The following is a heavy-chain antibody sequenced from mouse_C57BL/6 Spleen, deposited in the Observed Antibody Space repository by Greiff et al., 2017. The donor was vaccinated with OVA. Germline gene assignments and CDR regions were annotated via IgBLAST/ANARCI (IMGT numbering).Heavy chain of an antibody. CDR3: ARVSTGIDFDY. CDR1: GFTFSDYY. CDR2: INYDGSST. V-gene: IGHV5-16*01. Sequence: EVQRVESEGGLVQPGSSMKLSCTASGFTFSDYYMAWVRQVPEKGLEWVANINYDGSSTYYLDSLKSRFIISRDNAKNILYLQMSSLKSEDTATYYCARVSTGIDFDYWGQGTTLTVSS. J-gene: IGHJ2*01. D-gene: IGHD4-1*02.